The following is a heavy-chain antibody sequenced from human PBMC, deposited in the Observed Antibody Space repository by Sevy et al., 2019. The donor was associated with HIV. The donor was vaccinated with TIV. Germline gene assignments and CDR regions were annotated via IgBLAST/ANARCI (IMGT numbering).Heavy chain of an antibody. CDR2: IYYSGST. V-gene: IGHV4-59*01. CDR1: GDSISSYY. Sequence: SETLSLTCTVSGDSISSYYWSWIRQPPGKGLECIGYIYYSGSTNYNPSLKSRVTISVDTSKNQFSLKLSSVTAADTAVYYCAREGTGGWLDYWGQGTLVTVSS. D-gene: IGHD6-19*01. CDR3: AREGTGGWLDY. J-gene: IGHJ4*02.